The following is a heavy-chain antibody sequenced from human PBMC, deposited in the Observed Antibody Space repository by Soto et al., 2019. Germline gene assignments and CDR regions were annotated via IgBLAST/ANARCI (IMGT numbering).Heavy chain of an antibody. CDR3: ASQRVSYAMGV. CDR2: MNQNGSEK. Sequence: EVQLVESGGGLVQPGGSLRLSCTVSGFTFGNYWMTWVRQAPGKGLEWVANMNQNGSEKYYVDSVKGRFAISRDNAKNSLYLQMNSLSAEDTAVYYCASQRVSYAMGVWGQGTTVTVS. J-gene: IGHJ6*02. V-gene: IGHV3-7*05. CDR1: GFTFGNYW. D-gene: IGHD1-1*01.